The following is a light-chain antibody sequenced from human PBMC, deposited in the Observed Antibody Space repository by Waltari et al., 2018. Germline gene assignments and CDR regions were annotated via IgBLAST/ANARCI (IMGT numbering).Light chain of an antibody. J-gene: IGKJ1*01. CDR1: QSVSRA. CDR2: GAS. Sequence: EIVLTQSPGTLSLSLGERATLSCRASQSVSRALAWYQQTPGQAPRLLVSGASTRATGIPDRFSGSGSGTDFSLTISRLEPDDFAVYYCQHYLRLPVTFGQGTTVEI. CDR3: QHYLRLPVT. V-gene: IGKV3-20*01.